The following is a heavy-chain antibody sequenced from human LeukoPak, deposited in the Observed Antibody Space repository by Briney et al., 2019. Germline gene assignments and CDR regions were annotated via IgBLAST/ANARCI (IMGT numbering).Heavy chain of an antibody. CDR3: ARIGYSSSSYDY. CDR2: IREDGSTK. Sequence: GGSLRLSCAASGFTFSNYWMSWVRQAPGKGLEWVANIREDGSTKYYVDSVKGRFTISRANAKNSVYLQISSLRVEDTAVYYCARIGYSSSSYDYWGQGTLVTVSS. J-gene: IGHJ4*02. D-gene: IGHD6-6*01. CDR1: GFTFSNYW. V-gene: IGHV3-7*01.